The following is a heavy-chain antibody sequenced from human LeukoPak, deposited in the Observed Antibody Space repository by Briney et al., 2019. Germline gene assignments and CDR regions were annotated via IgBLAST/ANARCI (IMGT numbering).Heavy chain of an antibody. CDR2: IRSGRNNYAT. D-gene: IGHD3/OR15-3a*01. CDR1: GFTLSGSV. J-gene: IGHJ3*02. CDR3: SRLEDASPIEVALDI. V-gene: IGHV3-73*01. Sequence: GGSLRLSCARSGFTLSGSVIHWLRQATGKGLEWVGRIRSGRNNYATAYAASVNGRVTIAGDNSKSTVYLHMYSLKTEDSALYYCSRLEDASPIEVALDIWGQGTVVTVSS.